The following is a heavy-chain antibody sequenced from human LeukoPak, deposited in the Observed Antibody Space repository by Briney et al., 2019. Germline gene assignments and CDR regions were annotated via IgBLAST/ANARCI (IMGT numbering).Heavy chain of an antibody. CDR3: AKGSSGVRGAVDY. J-gene: IGHJ4*02. D-gene: IGHD3-10*01. V-gene: IGHV4-59*01. Sequence: PSETLSLTCTVSGGSMSSYYWNWIRQPPGKGLEWIGYIYYSGTTNYNPSLKSRVSMSVDTSKNQFSLKLSSVTAADTAVYYCAKGSSGVRGAVDYWGQGTLVTVSS. CDR1: GGSMSSYY. CDR2: IYYSGTT.